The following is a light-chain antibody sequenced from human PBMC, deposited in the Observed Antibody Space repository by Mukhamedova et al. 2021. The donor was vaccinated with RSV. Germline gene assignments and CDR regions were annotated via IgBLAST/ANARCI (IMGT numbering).Light chain of an antibody. CDR2: AAS. Sequence: WYQRRVHGKAPKVLIYAASDLQSGFPSRFSGSGSGRSFTLTINSLQPEESATYYCQQSYSIPYTFGQGTRLEIK. V-gene: IGKV1-39*01. CDR3: QQSYSIPYT. J-gene: IGKJ2*01.